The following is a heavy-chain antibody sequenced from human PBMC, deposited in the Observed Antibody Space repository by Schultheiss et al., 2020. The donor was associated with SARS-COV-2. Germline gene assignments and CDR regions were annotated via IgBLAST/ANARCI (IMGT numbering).Heavy chain of an antibody. Sequence: GESLKISCAASGFTVSSNYMSWVRQAPGKGLEWVSGISWNSGSIGYADSVKGRFTISRDNAKNSLYLQMNSLRAEDTAVYYCARGRYCSSTSCYTDYWGQGTLVTVSS. CDR1: GFTVSSNY. D-gene: IGHD2-2*01. J-gene: IGHJ4*02. V-gene: IGHV3-48*04. CDR3: ARGRYCSSTSCYTDY. CDR2: ISWNSGSI.